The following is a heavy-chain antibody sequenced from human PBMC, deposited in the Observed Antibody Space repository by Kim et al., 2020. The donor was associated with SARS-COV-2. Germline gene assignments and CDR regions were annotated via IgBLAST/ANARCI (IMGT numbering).Heavy chain of an antibody. CDR1: GYTFTSYA. D-gene: IGHD1-26*01. Sequence: ASVKVSCKASGYTFTSYAMHWVRQAPRQRLEWMGWINAGNGNTKYSQKFQGRVTITRDTSASTAYMELSSLRSEDTAVYYCARVGDSGSYPDAFDIWGQGTMVTVSS. CDR2: INAGNGNT. V-gene: IGHV1-3*01. J-gene: IGHJ3*02. CDR3: ARVGDSGSYPDAFDI.